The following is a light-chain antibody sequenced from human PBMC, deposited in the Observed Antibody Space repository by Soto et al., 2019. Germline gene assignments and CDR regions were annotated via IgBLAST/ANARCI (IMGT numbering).Light chain of an antibody. CDR3: AVWDDSLSGRV. CDR2: NND. CDR1: GSNIGPNY. Sequence: QAVVTQPPSASGTPGQRVTMSCSGSGSNIGPNYVYWFQQFPGTAPKLLIYNNDQRPSGVPDRFSGSKSGTSASLDISGLRSEDEADYYCAVWDDSLSGRVFGGGTKLTVL. J-gene: IGLJ3*02. V-gene: IGLV1-47*02.